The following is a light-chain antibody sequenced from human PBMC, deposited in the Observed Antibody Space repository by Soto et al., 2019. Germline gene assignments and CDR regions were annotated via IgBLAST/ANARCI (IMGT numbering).Light chain of an antibody. CDR2: DAS. CDR1: QSVRSY. V-gene: IGKV3-11*01. J-gene: IGKJ4*01. Sequence: EIVLTQSPATLSLSPGERATLSCRASQSVRSYLVWYQQKHGQAPRLLIYDASNSATGIPARFSGSGSGTDFTLTISSLEPEDFAVYYCQQRSNWPLTFGGGTKVEIK. CDR3: QQRSNWPLT.